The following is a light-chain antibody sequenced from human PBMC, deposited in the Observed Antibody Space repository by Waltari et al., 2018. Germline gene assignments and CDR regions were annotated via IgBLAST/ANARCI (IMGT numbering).Light chain of an antibody. CDR2: AAS. V-gene: IGKV1-9*01. CDR1: QGVTTY. Sequence: IQLTQSPSSLSASAGDRVTITCRASQGVTTYLAWYQQKPGKAPNLLISAASTLQSGVPSRFSGSGSGTDFTLTISSLQPEDFATYYCQHLHGYPITFGGGTKVEIK. CDR3: QHLHGYPIT. J-gene: IGKJ4*01.